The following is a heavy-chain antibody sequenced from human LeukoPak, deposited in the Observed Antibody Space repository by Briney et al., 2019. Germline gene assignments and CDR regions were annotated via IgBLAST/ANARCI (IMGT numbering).Heavy chain of an antibody. CDR3: FQNDYGDYGGDY. V-gene: IGHV1-69*01. CDR2: IIPIFGTA. J-gene: IGHJ4*02. CDR1: GGTFSSYA. D-gene: IGHD4-17*01. Sequence: GASVKVSCKASGGTFSSYAISWVRQAPGQGLEWMGGIIPIFGTANYAQKFQGRVTITADESTSTAYMELSSLRSEDTAVYYCFQNDYGDYGGDYWGQGTLVTVSS.